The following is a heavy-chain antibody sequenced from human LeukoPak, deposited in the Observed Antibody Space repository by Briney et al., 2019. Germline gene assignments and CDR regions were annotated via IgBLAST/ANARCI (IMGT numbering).Heavy chain of an antibody. CDR3: ARDIVVVPAAMQGGWFDP. J-gene: IGHJ5*02. CDR2: IYTSGST. D-gene: IGHD2-2*01. V-gene: IGHV4-61*02. CDR1: GGSISSSSYY. Sequence: SETLSLTCTVSGGSISSSSYYWGWIRQPPGKGLEWIGRIYTSGSTNYNPSLKSRVTISVDTSKNQFSLKLSSVTAADTAVYYCARDIVVVPAAMQGGWFDPWGQGTLVTVSS.